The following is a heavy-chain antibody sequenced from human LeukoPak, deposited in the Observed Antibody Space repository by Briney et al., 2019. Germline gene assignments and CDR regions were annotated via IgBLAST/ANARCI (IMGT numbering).Heavy chain of an antibody. CDR2: IFYTGSP. CDR3: ARDGNSYYDY. V-gene: IGHV4-4*02. CDR1: GGSINNHKW. D-gene: IGHD4-11*01. Sequence: KTSETLSLTCAVSGGSINNHKWWSWIRQSPGKGLEWLGEIFYTGSPNYNPSFQSRITMSVDKSNNQFSLILTSVTVADTAVYYCARDGNSYYDYWGQGIMVTVTS. J-gene: IGHJ4*02.